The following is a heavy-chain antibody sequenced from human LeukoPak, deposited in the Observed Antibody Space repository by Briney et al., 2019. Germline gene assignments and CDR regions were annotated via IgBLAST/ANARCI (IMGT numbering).Heavy chain of an antibody. V-gene: IGHV1-69*05. CDR1: GGTFSSYA. D-gene: IGHD2-2*01. Sequence: SVKVSCKASGGTFSSYAISWVRQAPGQGLEWMGGIIPIFGTANYAQKFQGRVTITTDESTSTAYMELSGLRSEDTAVYYCARVNCSSTSCRAAFDIWGQGTMVTVSS. J-gene: IGHJ3*02. CDR2: IIPIFGTA. CDR3: ARVNCSSTSCRAAFDI.